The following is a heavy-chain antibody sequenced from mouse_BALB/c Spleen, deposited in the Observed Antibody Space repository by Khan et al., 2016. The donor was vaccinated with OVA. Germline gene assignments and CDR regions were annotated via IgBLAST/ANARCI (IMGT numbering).Heavy chain of an antibody. D-gene: IGHD1-1*01. Sequence: VQLQESGAELVRPGASVQLSCKTSGYTFTSYWIHWVKQRSGQGLEWIARLYPGTDNTFYNEKLRDKATLTADKSSSTAYIQLSSLKSEDSAVYFCARGEALYYFAYWGQGTTLTVSS. J-gene: IGHJ2*01. V-gene: IGHV1S132*01. CDR2: LYPGTDNT. CDR1: GYTFTSYW. CDR3: ARGEALYYFAY.